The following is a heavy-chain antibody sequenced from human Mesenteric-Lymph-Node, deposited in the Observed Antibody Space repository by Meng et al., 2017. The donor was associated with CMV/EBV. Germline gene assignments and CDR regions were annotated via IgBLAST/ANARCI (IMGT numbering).Heavy chain of an antibody. D-gene: IGHD4-23*01. CDR3: ARHQRWLKSEGGFNY. Sequence: QLRLQRLCAGLLMTSATLSLTCAVYGGSFSGSYWSWIRQPPGKGLEWIGEINHSGSTNYTPSLKSRVTISVDTSKNQFSLKLSSVTAADTAVYYCARHQRWLKSEGGFNYWGQGTLVTVSS. J-gene: IGHJ4*02. V-gene: IGHV4-34*01. CDR1: GGSFSGSY. CDR2: INHSGST.